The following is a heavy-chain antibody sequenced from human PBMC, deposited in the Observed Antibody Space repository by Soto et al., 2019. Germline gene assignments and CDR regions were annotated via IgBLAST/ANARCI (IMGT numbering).Heavy chain of an antibody. CDR2: YFDSGSH. CDR1: SFPITEYS. D-gene: IGHD6-13*01. J-gene: IGHJ4*02. Sequence: TLSLTCNVSSFPITEYSWSWVRQSPGKGLEWIGNYFDSGSHIYNPSLKSRVTISEDTSKSQFSLKVNSMTAADTAVYYCERYRREAVAGYTLDNWGQGILVTVSS. V-gene: IGHV4-59*01. CDR3: ERYRREAVAGYTLDN.